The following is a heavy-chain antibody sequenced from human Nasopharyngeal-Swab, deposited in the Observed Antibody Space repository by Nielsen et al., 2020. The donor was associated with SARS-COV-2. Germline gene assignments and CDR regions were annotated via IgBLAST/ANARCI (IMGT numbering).Heavy chain of an antibody. CDR1: GFTFDDYA. CDR2: ISWNSGSI. CDR3: AKDISSGWKPAYYFDY. Sequence: SLKISCAASGFTFDDYAMHWVRQAPGKGLEWVSGISWNSGSIGYADSVEGRFTISRDNAKNSLYLQMNSLRAEDTALYYCAKDISSGWKPAYYFDYWGQGTLVTVSS. V-gene: IGHV3-9*01. D-gene: IGHD6-19*01. J-gene: IGHJ4*02.